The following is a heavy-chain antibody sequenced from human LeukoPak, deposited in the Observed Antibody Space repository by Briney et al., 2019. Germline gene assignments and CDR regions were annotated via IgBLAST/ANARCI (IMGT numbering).Heavy chain of an antibody. D-gene: IGHD5-18*01. Sequence: PSETLSLTCTVSGGSISSGDYYWSWIRQPPGKGLEWIGYIYYSGSTYYNPSLKSRVTISVDTSKNQFSLKLSSVTAADTAVYYCARDGKADTAIDYWCQGTLVTVSS. J-gene: IGHJ4*02. CDR1: GGSISSGDYY. V-gene: IGHV4-30-4*01. CDR2: IYYSGST. CDR3: ARDGKADTAIDY.